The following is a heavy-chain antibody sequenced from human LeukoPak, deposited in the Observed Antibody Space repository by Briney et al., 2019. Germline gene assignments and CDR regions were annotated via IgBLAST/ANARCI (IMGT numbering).Heavy chain of an antibody. CDR1: GFTFSSYA. Sequence: PGGSLRLSCAASGFTFSSYAMPWVRQAPGKGLEWVAVISYDGSNKYYADSVKGRFTISRDNSKNTLYLQMNSLRAEDTAVYYCARDDYYGSGSYSFLFDYWGQGTLVTVSS. J-gene: IGHJ4*02. D-gene: IGHD3-10*01. CDR2: ISYDGSNK. V-gene: IGHV3-30*04. CDR3: ARDDYYGSGSYSFLFDY.